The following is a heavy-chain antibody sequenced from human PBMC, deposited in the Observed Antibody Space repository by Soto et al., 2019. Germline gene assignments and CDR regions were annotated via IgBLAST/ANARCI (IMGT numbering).Heavy chain of an antibody. J-gene: IGHJ6*02. CDR2: IWYDGSNK. D-gene: IGHD2-15*01. CDR3: ARADCTGAYCYSWPFNYGVDV. Sequence: QVQLVESGGGVVQPGGSLRLSCTTSGFTFNTYGMHWVRQAPGKGLEWVAIIWYDGSNKYYADSVKGRFTISRDNSRNTRYLQMNSLRAEATALYYWARADCTGAYCYSWPFNYGVDVWGQGTTVTVSS. CDR1: GFTFNTYG. V-gene: IGHV3-33*08.